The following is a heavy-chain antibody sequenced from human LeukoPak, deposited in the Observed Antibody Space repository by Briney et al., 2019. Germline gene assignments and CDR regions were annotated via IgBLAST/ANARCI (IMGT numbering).Heavy chain of an antibody. Sequence: GGSLRLSCAASGFTFSTYEMIWVRQAPRKGLEWVSYISSSGSAIFYADSVKGRFPISRDNAKNSLYMQMISLRSEDTAVFYCARVLRGSSASSRGYWGQGTLVTVSS. CDR2: ISSSGSAI. V-gene: IGHV3-48*03. J-gene: IGHJ4*02. D-gene: IGHD1-26*01. CDR1: GFTFSTYE. CDR3: ARVLRGSSASSRGY.